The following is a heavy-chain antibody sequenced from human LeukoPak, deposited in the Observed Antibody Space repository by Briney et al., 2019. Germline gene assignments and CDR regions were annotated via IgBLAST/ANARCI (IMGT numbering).Heavy chain of an antibody. Sequence: SETLSLTCSVSGASITSDLYYWSWIRQSPGKGLEWVGYIYYDYSTNYNPSLESRLTISVDTSKNQFYLKLSSVTAADTAVYYCARGKYYYGSGSYYTRRRWDAFDIWGQGTMVTVSS. CDR3: ARGKYYYGSGSYYTRRRWDAFDI. J-gene: IGHJ3*02. CDR2: IYYDYST. V-gene: IGHV4-30-4*01. CDR1: GASITSDLYY. D-gene: IGHD3-10*01.